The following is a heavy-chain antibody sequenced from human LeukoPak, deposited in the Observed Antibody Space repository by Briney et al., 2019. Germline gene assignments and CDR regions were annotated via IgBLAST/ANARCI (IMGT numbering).Heavy chain of an antibody. J-gene: IGHJ3*02. CDR2: MNPNSGNT. CDR3: ARIRWDAFDI. Sequence: ASVKVSCKASGGTFSNYAIIWVRQAPGQGLEWMGWMNPNSGNTGYAQKFQGRVTMTRNTSISTAYMELSSLRSEDTAVYYCARIRWDAFDIWGQGTMVTVSS. D-gene: IGHD3-3*01. CDR1: GGTFSNYA. V-gene: IGHV1-8*02.